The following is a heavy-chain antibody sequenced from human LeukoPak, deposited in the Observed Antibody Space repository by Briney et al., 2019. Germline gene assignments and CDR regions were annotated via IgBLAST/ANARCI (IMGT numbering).Heavy chain of an antibody. D-gene: IGHD3-22*01. CDR2: ISSSSSTI. J-gene: IGHJ4*02. CDR3: ARDLYLGSGSDY. V-gene: IGHV3-48*02. Sequence: GGSLRLSCAASGFTFSSYTMNWVRQAPGKGLEWVSYISSSSSTIYYADSVKGRFTISRYNAKNSLYLQMSSLRDEDTAVYYCARDLYLGSGSDYWGQGTLVTVSS. CDR1: GFTFSSYT.